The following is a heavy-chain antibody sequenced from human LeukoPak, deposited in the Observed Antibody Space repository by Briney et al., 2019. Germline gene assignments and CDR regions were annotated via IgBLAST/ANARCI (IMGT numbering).Heavy chain of an antibody. D-gene: IGHD2-2*01. CDR3: ATYPPYFDY. CDR2: ISSNGCST. CDR1: GFTFSSYA. J-gene: IGHJ4*02. Sequence: GGSLRLSCAASGFTFSSYAMHWVRQAPGKGLEYVSAISSNGCSTYYADSVKGRFTISRDNSKNTLYLQMGSLRAEDMAVYYCATYPPYFDYWGQGTLVTVSS. V-gene: IGHV3-64*02.